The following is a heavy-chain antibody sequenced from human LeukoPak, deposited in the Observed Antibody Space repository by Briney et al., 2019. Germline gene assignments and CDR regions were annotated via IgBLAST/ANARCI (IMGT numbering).Heavy chain of an antibody. CDR3: AGYYYDSSGYYYYDY. CDR1: GYTFTGYY. Sequence: ASVKVSCKASGYTFTGYYMHWVRQAPGQGLEWMGWINPNSGGTSYVQKFQGRVTMTRYTSITTAYMELSRLRSDDTAVYYCAGYYYDSSGYYYYDYWGQGTLVTVSS. D-gene: IGHD3-22*01. J-gene: IGHJ4*02. V-gene: IGHV1-2*02. CDR2: INPNSGGT.